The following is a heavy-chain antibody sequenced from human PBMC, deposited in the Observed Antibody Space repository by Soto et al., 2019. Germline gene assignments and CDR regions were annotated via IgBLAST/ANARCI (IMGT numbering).Heavy chain of an antibody. CDR3: ARDFMYTSSADSWFDP. V-gene: IGHV1-18*04. CDR2: ISGYDGKT. CDR1: GCNFTSYG. Sequence: ASLKVSCKACGCNFTSYGINWVRQAPGQGLEWMGWISGYDGKTVYAHSVQDRVTMTTDATTGTAYMELRGLRSADTAIYYCARDFMYTSSADSWFDPWGQGTLVPVSS. J-gene: IGHJ5*02. D-gene: IGHD6-6*01.